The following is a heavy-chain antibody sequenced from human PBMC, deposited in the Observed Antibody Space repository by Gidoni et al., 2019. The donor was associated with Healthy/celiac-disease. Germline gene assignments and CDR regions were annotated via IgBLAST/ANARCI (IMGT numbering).Heavy chain of an antibody. CDR2: IGPAGDT. CDR1: GFTFSSYD. Sequence: EVQLVESGGGLVQPGGSLRLSCAASGFTFSSYDMHWVRQATGKGLDWVSGIGPAGDTYYPGSVKGRFTISRENAKNSLYLQMNSLRAGDTAVYYCARSRGDYYGSGSYRDWYFDLWGRGTLVTVSS. CDR3: ARSRGDYYGSGSYRDWYFDL. V-gene: IGHV3-13*01. J-gene: IGHJ2*01. D-gene: IGHD3-10*01.